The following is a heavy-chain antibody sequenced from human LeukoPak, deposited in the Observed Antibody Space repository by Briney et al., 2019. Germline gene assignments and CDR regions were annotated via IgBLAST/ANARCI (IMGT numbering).Heavy chain of an antibody. CDR2: VHHSGST. CDR1: GGSLSDYY. V-gene: IGHV4-34*01. D-gene: IGHD3-16*01. CDR3: ARSAYDYFWGTLGY. Sequence: SETLSLTCVVNGGSLSDYYWNWIRQPPGKGLEWIGDVHHSGSTNYNPSLESRVTISLDTSKNVVSLKLTSVTAADTAFYYCARSAYDYFWGTLGYWGQGTLVTVSS. J-gene: IGHJ4*02.